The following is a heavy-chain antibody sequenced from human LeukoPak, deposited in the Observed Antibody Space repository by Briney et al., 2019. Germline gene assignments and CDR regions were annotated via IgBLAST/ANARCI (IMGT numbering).Heavy chain of an antibody. V-gene: IGHV3-49*04. D-gene: IGHD3-10*01. CDR3: ASSFGQLSFFDY. CDR1: GFTFGDYA. CDR2: IRSKAFDETT. J-gene: IGHJ4*02. Sequence: GGSLRLSCTASGFTFGDYAMSWVRQAPGQGMQWVGFIRSKAFDETTEYAASVKGRFTTSRDDSKSIAYLQMNSLKIEDTALYYCASSFGQLSFFDYWGQGALVTVSS.